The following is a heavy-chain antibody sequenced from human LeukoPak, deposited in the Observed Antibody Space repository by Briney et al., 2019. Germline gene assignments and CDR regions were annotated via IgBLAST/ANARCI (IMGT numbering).Heavy chain of an antibody. CDR3: ARDRSYCGGDCYQRKRGGPFDY. D-gene: IGHD2-21*02. V-gene: IGHV3-21*01. J-gene: IGHJ4*02. CDR1: GFTFSSYS. Sequence: PGGSLRLSCAASGFTFSSYSLNCVRQAPGKGLDRDSSISSSSSYIYYAYSVKVRFTSSMDNAKTSLYLQMNSLRAENTAVYYCARDRSYCGGDCYQRKRGGPFDYWGQGTLVTVSS. CDR2: ISSSSSYI.